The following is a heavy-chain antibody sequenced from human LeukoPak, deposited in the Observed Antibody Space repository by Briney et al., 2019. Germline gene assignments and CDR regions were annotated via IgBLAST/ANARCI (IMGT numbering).Heavy chain of an antibody. J-gene: IGHJ4*02. D-gene: IGHD6-19*01. CDR3: AKDGYRSAWFYYSDY. CDR1: GFTFSTYS. Sequence: GGSLRLSCAASGFTFSTYSMNWVRQAPGKGLEWVSYITSSSVTMFYADSVKGRFTISRDNAENSMYLQMNNMRAEDTAVYYCAKDGYRSAWFYYSDYWGQGTLVTVSS. V-gene: IGHV3-48*01. CDR2: ITSSSVTM.